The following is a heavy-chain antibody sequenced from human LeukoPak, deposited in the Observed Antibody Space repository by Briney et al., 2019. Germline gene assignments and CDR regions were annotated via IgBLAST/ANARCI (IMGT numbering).Heavy chain of an antibody. CDR1: GFTFSSYA. Sequence: GGSLRLSCAASGFTFSSYAMSWVRQAPGKGLEWVSGISWNSGSIGYADSVKGRFTISRDNAKNSLYLQMNSLRAEDTALYYCAKDMGWSYGMDVWGQGTTVTVSS. V-gene: IGHV3-9*01. D-gene: IGHD6-19*01. CDR3: AKDMGWSYGMDV. J-gene: IGHJ6*02. CDR2: ISWNSGSI.